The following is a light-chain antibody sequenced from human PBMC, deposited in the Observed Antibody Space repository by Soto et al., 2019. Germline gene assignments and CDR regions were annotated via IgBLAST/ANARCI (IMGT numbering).Light chain of an antibody. CDR1: QSICSY. CDR2: AAS. CDR3: QQSYSTLWT. V-gene: IGKV1-39*01. J-gene: IGKJ1*01. Sequence: DVQMSQSPSSLSASVGDRVTITCRASQSICSYLNWYQQKPGKAPKLLIYAASSLQSGVPRRVSGSGSGTDFTLTISSLQPEDFATYYWQQSYSTLWTFGQGTKVDIK.